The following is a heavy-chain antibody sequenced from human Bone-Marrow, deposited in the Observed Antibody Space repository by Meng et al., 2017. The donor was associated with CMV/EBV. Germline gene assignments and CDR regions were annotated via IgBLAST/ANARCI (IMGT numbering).Heavy chain of an antibody. Sequence: SGFTFSCYAMRCVRQAPGKGLEWVSGSSGSGGSTYYADSVTGRFTISRDNSKNTLYLQMNSLRAEDTAVYYCAKDGVDIVPTNPFDYWGQGTLVTVSS. V-gene: IGHV3-23*01. CDR2: SSGSGGST. J-gene: IGHJ4*02. CDR3: AKDGVDIVPTNPFDY. CDR1: GFTFSCYA. D-gene: IGHD5-12*01.